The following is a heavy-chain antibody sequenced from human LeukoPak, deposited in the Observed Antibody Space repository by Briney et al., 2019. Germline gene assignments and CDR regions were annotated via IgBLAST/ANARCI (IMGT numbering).Heavy chain of an antibody. CDR2: ISWNSGSI. Sequence: PGGSLRLSCAASGFTFDDYAMHWVRQAPGKGLEWVSGISWNSGSIGYADSVKGRFTISRDNSKNTLYLQMNSLRAEDTAVYYCAKVGGNDGYWGQGTLVTVSS. CDR3: AKVGGNDGY. V-gene: IGHV3-9*01. J-gene: IGHJ4*02. CDR1: GFTFDDYA. D-gene: IGHD1-1*01.